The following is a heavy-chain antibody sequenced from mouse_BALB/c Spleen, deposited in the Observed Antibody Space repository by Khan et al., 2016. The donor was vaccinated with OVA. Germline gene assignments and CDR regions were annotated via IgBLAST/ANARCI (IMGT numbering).Heavy chain of an antibody. V-gene: IGHV5-9-3*01. CDR3: ARSPYGNFAY. Sequence: VQLKQSGGGLVKPGGSLKLSCAASGFTFSTYAMSWVRQTPEKRLEWVATISSDGDYTYYPDNVTGRFTISRDTAKNNLYLQMSSLRSEDTAMYYCARSPYGNFAYWGQGTLVTVSA. J-gene: IGHJ3*01. CDR1: GFTFSTYA. D-gene: IGHD2-1*01. CDR2: ISSDGDYT.